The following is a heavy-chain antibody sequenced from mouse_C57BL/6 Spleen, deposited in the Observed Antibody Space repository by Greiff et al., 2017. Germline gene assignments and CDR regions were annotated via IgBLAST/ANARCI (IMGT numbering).Heavy chain of an antibody. CDR1: GFNIKDDY. J-gene: IGHJ3*01. D-gene: IGHD2-2*01. CDR2: IDPENGDT. CDR3: TTSDYGYDPFAY. V-gene: IGHV14-4*01. Sequence: EVQLQQSGAELVRPGASVKLSCTASGFNIKDDYMHWVKQRPEQGLEWIGWIDPENGDTEYASKFQGKATITADTSSNTAYLQLSSLTSEDTAVYYCTTSDYGYDPFAYWGQGTLVTVSA.